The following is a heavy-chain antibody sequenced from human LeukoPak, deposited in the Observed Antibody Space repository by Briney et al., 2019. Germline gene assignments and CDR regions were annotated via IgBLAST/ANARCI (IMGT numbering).Heavy chain of an antibody. J-gene: IGHJ6*03. Sequence: SETLSLTCAVSGGSISSSYWWSWVRQPPGKGLEWIGEVYHSGSTNYNPSLKSRVTISVDTSKNQFSLKLSSVTAADTAVYYCARTTMVRGTYYMDVWGKGTTVTVSS. V-gene: IGHV4-4*02. D-gene: IGHD3-10*01. CDR2: VYHSGST. CDR1: GGSISSSYW. CDR3: ARTTMVRGTYYMDV.